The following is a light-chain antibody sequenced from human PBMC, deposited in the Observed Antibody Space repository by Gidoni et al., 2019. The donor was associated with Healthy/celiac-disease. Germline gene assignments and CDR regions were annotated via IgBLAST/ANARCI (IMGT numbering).Light chain of an antibody. CDR1: QSVSSN. J-gene: IGKJ1*01. CDR2: GAS. CDR3: QQYNNWPPPWT. Sequence: EIVMTQSPATLSVSQGERATLSCRASQSVSSNLAWYQQKPGQAPRLLIYGASTRATGIPARFSGSGSGTEFTLTISSLQSEDFAVYYCQQYNNWPPPWTFGQGTKVEIK. V-gene: IGKV3-15*01.